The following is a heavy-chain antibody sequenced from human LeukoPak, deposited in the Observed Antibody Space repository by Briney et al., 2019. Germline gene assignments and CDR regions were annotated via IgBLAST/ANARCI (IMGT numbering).Heavy chain of an antibody. V-gene: IGHV3-23*01. CDR1: GFTFSSYA. Sequence: SGGSLRLSCAASGFTFSSYAMSWVRQAPGKGLEWVSAISGSGGSTYYADSVKGRFTISRDNSKNTLYLQMNSLRAEDTAVYYCAKARITMVRGVWGYFDYWGQGTLVTVSS. CDR2: ISGSGGST. CDR3: AKARITMVRGVWGYFDY. J-gene: IGHJ4*02. D-gene: IGHD3-10*01.